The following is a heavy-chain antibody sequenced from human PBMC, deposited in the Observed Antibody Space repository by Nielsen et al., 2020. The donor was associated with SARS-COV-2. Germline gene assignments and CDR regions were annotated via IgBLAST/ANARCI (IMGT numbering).Heavy chain of an antibody. CDR3: ARAVGYSSSWYGIDY. V-gene: IGHV4-59*01. CDR2: IYYSGST. J-gene: IGHJ4*02. CDR1: GGSISSYY. D-gene: IGHD6-13*01. Sequence: SETLSLTCTVSGGSISSYYWSWIRQPPGKGLEWIGYIYYSGSTNYNPSLKSQVTISVDTSKNQFSLKLSSVTAADTAVYYCARAVGYSSSWYGIDYWGQGTLVTVSS.